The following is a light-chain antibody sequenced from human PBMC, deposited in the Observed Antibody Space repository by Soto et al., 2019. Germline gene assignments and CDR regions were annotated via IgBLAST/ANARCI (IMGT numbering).Light chain of an antibody. J-gene: IGKJ1*01. V-gene: IGKV1-5*01. Sequence: DIQMTQSPSTVSAYVGDSVTITCRASQSITTWLAWYQQRPGKAPKLLIYDVSSLQSGVPSRFSGSGSGTEFTLTISSLQPDDFATYDCQQYHSFPVTFGQGTKVDIK. CDR2: DVS. CDR1: QSITTW. CDR3: QQYHSFPVT.